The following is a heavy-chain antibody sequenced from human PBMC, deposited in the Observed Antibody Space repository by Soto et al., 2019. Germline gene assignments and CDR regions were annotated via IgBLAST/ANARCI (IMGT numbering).Heavy chain of an antibody. D-gene: IGHD3-3*01. V-gene: IGHV2-70*01. CDR2: IDWDDDK. Sequence: SGPTLVNPTQTLTLTCTFSGFSLSTSGMCVSWIRQPPGKALEWLVLIDWDDDKYYSTSLKTRLTISKDTSKNQVVLTMTNMDPVDTATYYCARMSGGYDFWSGYYYGSYYYYYGMDVWGQGTTVTVSS. CDR3: ARMSGGYDFWSGYYYGSYYYYYGMDV. CDR1: GFSLSTSGMC. J-gene: IGHJ6*02.